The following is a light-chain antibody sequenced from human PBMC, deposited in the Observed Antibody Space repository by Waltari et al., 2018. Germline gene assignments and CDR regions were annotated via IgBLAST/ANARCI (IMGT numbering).Light chain of an antibody. Sequence: QSALTQPASVSGSPGQAITISCTGTSRDIGAYNPVSWYHQHPGKAPKLMIYDVTNRPSGISNRFSASKSGNTASLTISGLQAEDEADYYCSSYTTSSTYVFGTGTKVTVL. J-gene: IGLJ1*01. V-gene: IGLV2-14*03. CDR1: SRDIGAYNP. CDR3: SSYTTSSTYV. CDR2: DVT.